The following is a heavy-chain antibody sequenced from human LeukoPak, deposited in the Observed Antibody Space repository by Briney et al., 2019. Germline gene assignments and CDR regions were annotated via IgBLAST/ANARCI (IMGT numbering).Heavy chain of an antibody. V-gene: IGHV3-48*01. Sequence: GGSLRLSCAASGFTFSSYAMSWVRQAPGKGLEWVAYISSSSSTIYYADSVKGRFTISRDNAKNSLYLQMNSLRAEDTAVYYCARDIYGSGSYFDYWGQGTLVTVSS. CDR1: GFTFSSYA. J-gene: IGHJ4*02. D-gene: IGHD3-10*01. CDR2: ISSSSSTI. CDR3: ARDIYGSGSYFDY.